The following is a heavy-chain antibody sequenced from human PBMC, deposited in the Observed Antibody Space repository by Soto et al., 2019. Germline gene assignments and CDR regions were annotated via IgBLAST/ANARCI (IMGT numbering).Heavy chain of an antibody. J-gene: IGHJ4*02. V-gene: IGHV3-21*06. Sequence: GGSLRLSCAASGFTFTRYSMNWVRQAPGKGLEWVSSISSTTNYIYYGDSMKGRFTISRDNGKNSLYLEIHSLRAEDTAVYYCARESEDLTSNFDYWGQGTLVTISS. CDR3: ARESEDLTSNFDY. CDR2: ISSTTNYI. CDR1: GFTFTRYS.